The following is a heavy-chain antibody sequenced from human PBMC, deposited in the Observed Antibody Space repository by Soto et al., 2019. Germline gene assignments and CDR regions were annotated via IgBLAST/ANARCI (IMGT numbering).Heavy chain of an antibody. CDR2: ISSSTSVI. Sequence: EVQLVESGGGLVQPGGSLRLSCAASGFTFSSYGMNWVRQAPGKGLEWVSRISSSTSVIYYADSVKGRFTISRDNAKNSLFLQMNSLRDEDTAVYYCARDRPLGVHTYVCDYWGQGTLVTVSS. D-gene: IGHD5-18*01. J-gene: IGHJ4*02. V-gene: IGHV3-48*02. CDR1: GFTFSSYG. CDR3: ARDRPLGVHTYVCDY.